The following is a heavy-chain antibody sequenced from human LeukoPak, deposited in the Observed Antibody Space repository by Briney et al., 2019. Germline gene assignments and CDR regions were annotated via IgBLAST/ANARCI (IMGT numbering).Heavy chain of an antibody. V-gene: IGHV3-30*04. CDR2: ISYDGSNK. CDR1: GFTFSSYA. J-gene: IGHJ4*02. D-gene: IGHD2-2*03. Sequence: HSGGSLRLSCAASGFTFSSYAMHWVRQAPGKGLEWVAVISYDGSNKYYADSVKGRFTISRDNSKNTLYLQMNSLRAEDTAVYYCASEYGYCSSTSCQPYYFDYWGQGTLVTVSS. CDR3: ASEYGYCSSTSCQPYYFDY.